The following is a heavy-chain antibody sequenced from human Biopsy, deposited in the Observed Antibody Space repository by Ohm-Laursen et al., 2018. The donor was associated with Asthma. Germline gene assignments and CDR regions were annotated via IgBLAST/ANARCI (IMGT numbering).Heavy chain of an antibody. CDR3: AKDWKSLYVQYFFEY. D-gene: IGHD5/OR15-5a*01. Sequence: SLRLSCAAFGFTFSSYALSWVRQAPGKGLEWVSGISGDAQRTYYEDSVKGRFTISRGNSKNTIYLQLNSLRAEDTAVYYCAKDWKSLYVQYFFEYWGQGTLVTVSS. CDR1: GFTFSSYA. CDR2: ISGDAQRT. V-gene: IGHV3-23*01. J-gene: IGHJ4*02.